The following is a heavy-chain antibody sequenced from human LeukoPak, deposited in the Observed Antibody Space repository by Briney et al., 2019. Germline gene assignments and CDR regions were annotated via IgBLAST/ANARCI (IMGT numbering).Heavy chain of an antibody. CDR2: IEPDGSDK. CDR1: GFTFSNNW. V-gene: IGHV3-7*01. D-gene: IGHD1-26*01. Sequence: GGSLRLSCAASGFTFSNNWMSWVRQAPGKGLEWVANIEPDGSDKSYVDSVTGRFTISRDNANNLVFLQMNSLRVEDTAVYYCARRRIGATKAGGHAFDIWGQGTMVTVSS. J-gene: IGHJ3*02. CDR3: ARRRIGATKAGGHAFDI.